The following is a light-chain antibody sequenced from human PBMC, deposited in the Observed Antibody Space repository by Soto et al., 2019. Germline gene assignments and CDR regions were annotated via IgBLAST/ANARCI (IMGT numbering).Light chain of an antibody. V-gene: IGKV1-33*01. CDR2: DAS. CDR3: QQYDNVPFT. Sequence: DIQMTQSPSSLSASVGDRVTITCQASQDIANYLSWYQQKPGKAPKLLIYDASNLETGVPSRFSGSGSGTDFTFTISRLQPEDIATYYCQQYDNVPFTFGPGTKVDIK. J-gene: IGKJ3*01. CDR1: QDIANY.